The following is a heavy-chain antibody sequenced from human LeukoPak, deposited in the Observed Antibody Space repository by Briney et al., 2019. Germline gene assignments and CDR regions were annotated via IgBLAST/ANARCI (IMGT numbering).Heavy chain of an antibody. Sequence: GESLKISCKGSGYSFTSYWIGWVRQMPGKGLEWMGIIYPGDSDTRYSPSFQGQVTISADKSISTAYLQWSSLKASDTAMYYCARQLGGYDSSGYYGYYFDYWGQGTLVTVSS. J-gene: IGHJ4*02. CDR1: GYSFTSYW. V-gene: IGHV5-51*01. CDR2: IYPGDSDT. CDR3: ARQLGGYDSSGYYGYYFDY. D-gene: IGHD3-22*01.